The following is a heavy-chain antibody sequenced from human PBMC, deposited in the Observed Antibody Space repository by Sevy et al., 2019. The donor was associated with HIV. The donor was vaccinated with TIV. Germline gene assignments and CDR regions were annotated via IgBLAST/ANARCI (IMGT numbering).Heavy chain of an antibody. CDR2: IDHSGGT. Sequence: SETLSLTCAVYIGSFSGYHWTWIRQSPGKGLEWIGQIDHSGGTNYNPSLKSRVTISVDTSKNQFSLKLRSVTAADTAVYYCVRGGEGVMPSPLFGLGPWTTYWYFDFWGRGTLVTVSS. V-gene: IGHV4-34*01. CDR1: IGSFSGYH. J-gene: IGHJ2*01. D-gene: IGHD3-16*01. CDR3: VRGGEGVMPSPLFGLGPWTTYWYFDF.